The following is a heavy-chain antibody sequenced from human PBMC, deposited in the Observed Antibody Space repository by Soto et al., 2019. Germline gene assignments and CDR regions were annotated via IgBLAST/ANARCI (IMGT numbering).Heavy chain of an antibody. CDR3: AGSTNYYLYYFDY. CDR2: IHSSGAT. V-gene: IGHV3-53*01. D-gene: IGHD3-10*01. Sequence: GGSLRLSCAASGFSVGGNYMSWVRQAPEKGPEWISVIHSSGATDYADSVKGRFTIFRDKSKNTVYLQMSSLRAEDTAVYYCAGSTNYYLYYFDYWGQGTLVTVSS. CDR1: GFSVGGNY. J-gene: IGHJ4*02.